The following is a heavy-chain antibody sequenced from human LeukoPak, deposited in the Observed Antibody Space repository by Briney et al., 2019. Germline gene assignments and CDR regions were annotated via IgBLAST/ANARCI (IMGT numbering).Heavy chain of an antibody. CDR2: IIPIFGTA. CDR1: GGTFSSYA. Sequence: GASVKVPCKASGGTFSSYAISWVRQAPGQGLEWMGGIIPIFGTANYAQKFQGRVTITADESTSTAYMELSSLRSEDTAVYYCARGQHGDYVDYWGQGTLVTVSS. V-gene: IGHV1-69*01. D-gene: IGHD4-17*01. CDR3: ARGQHGDYVDY. J-gene: IGHJ4*02.